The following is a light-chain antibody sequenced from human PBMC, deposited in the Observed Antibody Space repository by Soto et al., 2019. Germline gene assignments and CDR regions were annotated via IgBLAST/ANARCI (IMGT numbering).Light chain of an antibody. V-gene: IGLV2-8*01. CDR2: EVS. J-gene: IGLJ2*01. Sequence: HSALTQPPSASGSPGQSVTISCTGTSSDVGGYNFVSWYQQHPGKAPKLMIYEVSKRPSGVPDRFSGSKSGNAASLTVSGLQAEDEADYYCSSYAGSKNFVFGGGTKVTVL. CDR3: SSYAGSKNFV. CDR1: SSDVGGYNF.